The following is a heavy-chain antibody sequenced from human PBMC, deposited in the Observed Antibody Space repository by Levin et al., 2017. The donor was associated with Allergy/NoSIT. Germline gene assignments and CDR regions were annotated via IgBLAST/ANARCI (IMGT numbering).Heavy chain of an antibody. V-gene: IGHV3-23*01. Sequence: GGSLRLSCAASRFTFSSYAMSWVRQAPGKGLEWLSTISDRGDSTYYADSVKGRFTISRDNSKNTLYLQMNSLRAEDTAVYYCAKYAAMAGTPFFDYWGQGTLVTVSS. CDR1: RFTFSSYA. D-gene: IGHD6-19*01. CDR2: ISDRGDST. J-gene: IGHJ4*02. CDR3: AKYAAMAGTPFFDY.